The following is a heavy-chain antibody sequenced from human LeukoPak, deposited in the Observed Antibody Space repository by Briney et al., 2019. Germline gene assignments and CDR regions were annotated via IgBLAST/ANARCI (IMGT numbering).Heavy chain of an antibody. D-gene: IGHD2-15*01. J-gene: IGHJ4*02. V-gene: IGHV1-3*01. CDR2: ISAGNGNT. CDR3: ARSSGGSWSLDY. CDR1: GYTFTSYA. Sequence: ASVKVSCKASGYTFTSYAMHWVRQAPGLRLEWMGWISAGNGNTKYSQNFQGRVTITRDTSASTAYMELSSLRSEDTAVYYCARSSGGSWSLDYWGQGTLVTVSS.